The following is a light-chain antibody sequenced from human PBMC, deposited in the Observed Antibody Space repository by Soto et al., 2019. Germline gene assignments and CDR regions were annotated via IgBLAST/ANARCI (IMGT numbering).Light chain of an antibody. CDR3: QQNDHPLYT. J-gene: IGKJ2*01. Sequence: EIVLTQSPGTLSLSPGERATLSCRASQSVSSSYLAWYQQKPGQAPRLLIYAASTRATGIPDRFSGSGSGIDFTITILRPEDDDLSDYYWQQNDHPLYTFGQGTKLEIK. CDR2: AAS. CDR1: QSVSSSY. V-gene: IGKV3-20*01.